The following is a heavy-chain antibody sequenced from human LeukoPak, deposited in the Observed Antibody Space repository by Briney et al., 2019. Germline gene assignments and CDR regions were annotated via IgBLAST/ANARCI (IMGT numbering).Heavy chain of an antibody. Sequence: GRSLRLSCTASGFTFNDYAMHWVRQAPGKGLEWVSFISWNSRTIGYADSVRGRFTISRDNAKNSLYLQMNSLRTEDTALYYCVLFTNSGYYFAEYFHHWGQGTLVTVSS. CDR2: ISWNSRTI. CDR3: VLFTNSGYYFAEYFHH. J-gene: IGHJ1*01. V-gene: IGHV3-9*01. D-gene: IGHD3-22*01. CDR1: GFTFNDYA.